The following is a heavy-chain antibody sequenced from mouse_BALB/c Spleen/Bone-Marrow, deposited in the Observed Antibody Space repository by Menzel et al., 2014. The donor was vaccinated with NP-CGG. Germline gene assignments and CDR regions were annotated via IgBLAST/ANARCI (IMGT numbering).Heavy chain of an antibody. CDR1: GYTFCSYW. CDR3: ARPLYDGYYP. CDR2: ILPGSGST. V-gene: IGHV1-9*01. Sequence: VKLMESGGELMKPGASVKISCKATGYTFCSYWIEWVKQRPGHGLEWIGEILPGSGSTSYNEKFKGKATFTADTSSNTAYMQLSSLTSEDSAVYYCARPLYDGYYPWGQGTTLTVSS. J-gene: IGHJ2*01. D-gene: IGHD2-3*01.